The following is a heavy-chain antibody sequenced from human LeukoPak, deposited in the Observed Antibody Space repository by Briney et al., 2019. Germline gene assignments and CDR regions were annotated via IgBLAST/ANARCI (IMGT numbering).Heavy chain of an antibody. CDR2: INPNSGGT. V-gene: IGHV1-2*02. J-gene: IGHJ5*02. D-gene: IGHD2-15*01. Sequence: GASVKVSCKASGFTFTGYYMHWVRQAPGQGLEWMGWINPNSGGTNYAQKFQGRVTMTRDTSITTAYMELTSLRSDDTAVYYCARGPLRYCSGGSCRNWFDPWGQGTLVTVSS. CDR3: ARGPLRYCSGGSCRNWFDP. CDR1: GFTFTGYY.